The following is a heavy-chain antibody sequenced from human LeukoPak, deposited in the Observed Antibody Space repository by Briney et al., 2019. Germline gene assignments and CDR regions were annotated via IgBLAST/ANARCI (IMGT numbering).Heavy chain of an antibody. J-gene: IGHJ6*02. CDR2: IFYSGST. CDR3: ARHRIRDFWSGYYSPSYYYGMDV. V-gene: IGHV4-59*08. CDR1: GGSISSHY. Sequence: PSETLSLTCTVSGGSISSHYWNWIRQPPGKGLEWIGYIFYSGSTNYNPSLRSRVTISVDTSKNQFSLKLSSVTAADTAVYYCARHRIRDFWSGYYSPSYYYGMDVWGQGTTVTVSS. D-gene: IGHD3-3*01.